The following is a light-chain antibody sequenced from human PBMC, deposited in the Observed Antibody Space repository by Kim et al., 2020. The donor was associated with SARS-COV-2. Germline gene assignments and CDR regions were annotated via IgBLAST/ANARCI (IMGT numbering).Light chain of an antibody. Sequence: PGERAALYCRASQSVNSNLAWYQQKPGQAPRLLIFSASTRATGTPARFSGSGSGTEFTLTISSMQSADSAVYYWQQYENWSPRLGFGQVTELDIK. V-gene: IGKV3-15*01. CDR3: QQYENWSPRLG. J-gene: IGKJ1*01. CDR1: QSVNSN. CDR2: SAS.